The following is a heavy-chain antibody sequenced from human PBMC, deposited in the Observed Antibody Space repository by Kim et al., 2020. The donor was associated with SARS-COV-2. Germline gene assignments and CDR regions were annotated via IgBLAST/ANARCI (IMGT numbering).Heavy chain of an antibody. J-gene: IGHJ6*02. Sequence: SVKVSCKASGGTFSIYAISWVRQAPGQGLEWLGRIIPILGITNYAQNFQGRVTITADKSTGTAYMELSSLRSEDTAVYYCARDSYCSGGSCYSSSHNYYYDGMDVWGQGTTVTVSS. CDR2: IIPILGIT. V-gene: IGHV1-69*04. CDR1: GGTFSIYA. D-gene: IGHD2-15*01. CDR3: ARDSYCSGGSCYSSSHNYYYDGMDV.